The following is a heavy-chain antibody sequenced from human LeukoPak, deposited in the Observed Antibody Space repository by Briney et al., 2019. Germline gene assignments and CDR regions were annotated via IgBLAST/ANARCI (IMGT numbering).Heavy chain of an antibody. V-gene: IGHV3-49*03. Sequence: PGGSLRLSCTASGFTFGDYAMSWFRQAPGKGLEWVGFIRSKAYGGTTEYAASVKGRFTISRDDSKSIAYLQMNSLRAEDTAVYYCAKERTRVTGGWTWGQGTLVTVSS. J-gene: IGHJ5*02. CDR3: AKERTRVTGGWT. CDR2: IRSKAYGGTT. D-gene: IGHD2-21*02. CDR1: GFTFGDYA.